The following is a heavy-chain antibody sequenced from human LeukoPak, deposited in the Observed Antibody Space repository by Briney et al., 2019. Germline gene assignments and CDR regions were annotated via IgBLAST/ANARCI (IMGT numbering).Heavy chain of an antibody. CDR3: AKDLAKDPDTIPPFDY. J-gene: IGHJ4*02. D-gene: IGHD5-18*01. CDR1: GFTFSSYG. V-gene: IGHV3-30*02. Sequence: PGGSLRLSCAASGFTFSSYGMHWVRQAPGKGLEWVAFIRYDGSNKYYADSVKGRFTISRDNSKNTLYLQMNSLRAEDTAVYYCAKDLAKDPDTIPPFDYWGQGTLVTVSS. CDR2: IRYDGSNK.